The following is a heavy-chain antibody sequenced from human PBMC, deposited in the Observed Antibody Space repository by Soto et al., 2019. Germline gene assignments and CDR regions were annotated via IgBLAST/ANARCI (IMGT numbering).Heavy chain of an antibody. D-gene: IGHD3-22*01. CDR1: GYTFTSYD. J-gene: IGHJ4*02. CDR3: ARADYYDRSGYLLPCGY. CDR2: MNPNSGNT. Sequence: QVQLVQSGAEVKKPGASVKVSCKASGYTFTSYDINWVRRATGQGLEWMGWMNPNSGNTGYAQKFQGRVTMTRNTSISTAYMELSSLRSEDTAVYYCARADYYDRSGYLLPCGYWGQGTLVTVSS. V-gene: IGHV1-8*01.